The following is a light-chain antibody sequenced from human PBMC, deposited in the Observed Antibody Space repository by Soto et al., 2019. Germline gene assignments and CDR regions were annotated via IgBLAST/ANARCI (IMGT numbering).Light chain of an antibody. V-gene: IGKV3-15*01. J-gene: IGKJ4*01. CDR3: QQYNNWPPLT. Sequence: EIVMTQSPATLSVSPGERATLSCRASQSVSSNLAWYQQKAGQAPRLLIYGASTRATGNPARFSGSGSGTEFTLTISSLQSEDFAVYYCQQYNNWPPLTLCGGTKV. CDR2: GAS. CDR1: QSVSSN.